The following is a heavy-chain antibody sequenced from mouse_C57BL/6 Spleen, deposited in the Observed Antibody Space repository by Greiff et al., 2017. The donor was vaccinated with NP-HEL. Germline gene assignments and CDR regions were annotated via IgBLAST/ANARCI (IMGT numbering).Heavy chain of an antibody. CDR1: GFTFSDYG. CDR2: ISSGSSTI. J-gene: IGHJ4*01. Sequence: DVQLVESGGGLVKPGGSLKLSCAASGFTFSDYGMHWVRQAPEKGLEWVAYISSGSSTIYYADTVKGRFTISRDNAKNTLFLQMTSLRSEDTAMYYCARRSYDYDDGYAMDYWGQGTSVTVSS. D-gene: IGHD2-4*01. CDR3: ARRSYDYDDGYAMDY. V-gene: IGHV5-17*01.